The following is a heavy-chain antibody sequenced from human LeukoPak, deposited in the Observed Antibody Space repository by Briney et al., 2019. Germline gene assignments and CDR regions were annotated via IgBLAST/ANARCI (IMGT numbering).Heavy chain of an antibody. CDR2: ISDIGSI. Sequence: PSETLSLTCTVSGGSISSYYWSWIRQPPGKGLEWIAYISDIGSINYNPSLKSRVTISLETSKNQFSLKLSSVTAADAAVYYCAGHHPRNTVDFWGQGTLVTVSS. CDR3: AGHHPRNTVDF. CDR1: GGSISSYY. V-gene: IGHV4-59*08. D-gene: IGHD2/OR15-2a*01. J-gene: IGHJ4*02.